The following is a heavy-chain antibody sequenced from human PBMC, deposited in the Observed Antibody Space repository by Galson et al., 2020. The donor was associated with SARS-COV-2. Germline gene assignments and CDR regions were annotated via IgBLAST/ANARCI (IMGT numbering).Heavy chain of an antibody. CDR3: ARSYYDSSGFYVNWFDP. J-gene: IGHJ5*02. V-gene: IGHV6-1*01. CDR2: TFCRSKCYN. D-gene: IGHD3-22*01. Sequence: SQTLSLTCAISGDTVSSNSAAWNWIRQSPSRGLEWLGRTFCRSKCYNDYAVSVRSRITINSDTSKNQFSLQLNSVTPEDTAVYYCARSYYDSSGFYVNWFDPWGQGTLVTVSS. CDR1: GDTVSSNSAA.